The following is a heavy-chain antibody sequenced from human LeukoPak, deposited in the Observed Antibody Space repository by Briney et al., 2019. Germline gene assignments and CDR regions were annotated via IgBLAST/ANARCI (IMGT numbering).Heavy chain of an antibody. V-gene: IGHV1-8*01. CDR1: GYTFTSYD. D-gene: IGHD6-13*01. Sequence: ASVKVSCKASGYTFTSYDINWVRQATGQGLEWMGWMNPNSGNTGYAQKFQGRATMTRNTSISTAYMELSSLRSEDTAVYYCASKGESSSWFYDAFDIWGQGTMVTVSS. CDR3: ASKGESSSWFYDAFDI. J-gene: IGHJ3*02. CDR2: MNPNSGNT.